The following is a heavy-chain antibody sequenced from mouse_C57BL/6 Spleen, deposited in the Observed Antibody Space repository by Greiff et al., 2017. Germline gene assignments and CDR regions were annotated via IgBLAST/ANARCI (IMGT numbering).Heavy chain of an antibody. CDR1: GYTFTSYW. CDR2: IDPNSGGT. Sequence: QVQLQQPGAELVKPGASVKLSCKASGYTFTSYWMPWVKQRPGRGLEWIGMIDPNSGGTKYNEKFKSKATMTVDKTSSTAYMQLSSLTSEDSAVYYCTRGRDYYYGTFDYWGQGTTLTVSS. V-gene: IGHV1-72*01. CDR3: TRGRDYYYGTFDY. D-gene: IGHD1-1*01. J-gene: IGHJ2*01.